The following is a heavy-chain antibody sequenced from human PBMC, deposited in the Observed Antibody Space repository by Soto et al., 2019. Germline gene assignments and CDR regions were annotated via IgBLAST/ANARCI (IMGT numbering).Heavy chain of an antibody. J-gene: IGHJ6*03. Sequence: QVQLQQWGAGLLKPSETLSLTCAVYGGSFSGYQWSWIRQTPGKGLEWSGGINDSGDINYNPSLKSRVTILVDAAKKQISLKLSSVTAADTAVYFCARGLILWFGDLSRRGGYYYYMDVWGKGTTVTVSS. D-gene: IGHD3-10*01. CDR2: INDSGDI. CDR3: ARGLILWFGDLSRRGGYYYYMDV. V-gene: IGHV4-34*02. CDR1: GGSFSGYQ.